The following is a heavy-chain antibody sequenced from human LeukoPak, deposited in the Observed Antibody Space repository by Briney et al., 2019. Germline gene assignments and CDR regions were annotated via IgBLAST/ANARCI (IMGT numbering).Heavy chain of an antibody. V-gene: IGHV1-2*02. Sequence: ASVKVSCKASGYNFTGYYLHWVRQAPGQGLEWMGWINPNTGGTNYAQKFQGRVTMTRDTSISTAYMELSRLRSDNTAVYYCARFYSGYGNYYYYMDVWGKGTTVTVSS. D-gene: IGHD5-12*01. CDR3: ARFYSGYGNYYYYMDV. CDR1: GYNFTGYY. CDR2: INPNTGGT. J-gene: IGHJ6*03.